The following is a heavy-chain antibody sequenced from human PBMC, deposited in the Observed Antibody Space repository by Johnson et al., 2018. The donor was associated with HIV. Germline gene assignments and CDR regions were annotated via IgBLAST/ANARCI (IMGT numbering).Heavy chain of an antibody. D-gene: IGHD3/OR15-3a*01. Sequence: QMQLVESGGGVVQPGRSLRLSCRASGFTFSSHGMHWVRQAPGKGLEWVAFIWYDGSNKYYGDSVKGRFTISKDNAKNALYLQMDSLRVDDTAVYYCATDRTNYFWTGMLHAFDIWGQGTMVTVSS. J-gene: IGHJ3*02. CDR2: IWYDGSNK. CDR1: GFTFSSHG. CDR3: ATDRTNYFWTGMLHAFDI. V-gene: IGHV3-33*01.